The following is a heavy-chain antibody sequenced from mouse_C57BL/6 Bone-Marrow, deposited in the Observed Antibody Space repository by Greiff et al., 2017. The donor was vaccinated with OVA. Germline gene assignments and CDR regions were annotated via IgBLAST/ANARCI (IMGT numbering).Heavy chain of an antibody. CDR1: GFTFSSYG. J-gene: IGHJ2*01. CDR3: ARHGDYGSFFDY. CDR2: ISSGGSYT. D-gene: IGHD1-1*01. V-gene: IGHV5-6*01. Sequence: DVQLQESGGDLVKPGGSLKLSCAASGFTFSSYGMSWVRQTPDKRLEWVATISSGGSYTSYPDSVQGRFTISRDNAKNTLYLQMSSLKSENTAMYCCARHGDYGSFFDYWGQGTTLAVSS.